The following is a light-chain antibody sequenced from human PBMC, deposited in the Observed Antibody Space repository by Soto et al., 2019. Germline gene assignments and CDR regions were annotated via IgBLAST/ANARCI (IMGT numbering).Light chain of an antibody. CDR2: AAS. V-gene: IGKV1-39*01. CDR3: QQSFSTPIT. CDR1: QSISTY. J-gene: IGKJ5*01. Sequence: DTQMPRSPCSLSASVVDSVPIKCRASQSISTYLNWYQQKPRKAPKFLIFAASSLQSGVPSRFSGSGSGTDFTLTISSLQPEDFATYYCQQSFSTPITFGQGTRLEIK.